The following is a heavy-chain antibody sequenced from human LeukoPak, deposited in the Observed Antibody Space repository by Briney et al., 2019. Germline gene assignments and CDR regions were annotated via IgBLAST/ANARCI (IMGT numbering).Heavy chain of an antibody. Sequence: GGSLRLSCPASGFTFSSYWMHWVRQAPGKGLVWVSRINSDGSSTSYADSVKGRFTISRDNAKNTLYLQMNSLRAEDTAVYYCARDGDYEWFDPWGQGTLVTVSS. CDR1: GFTFSSYW. CDR3: ARDGDYEWFDP. CDR2: INSDGSST. J-gene: IGHJ5*02. D-gene: IGHD4-17*01. V-gene: IGHV3-74*01.